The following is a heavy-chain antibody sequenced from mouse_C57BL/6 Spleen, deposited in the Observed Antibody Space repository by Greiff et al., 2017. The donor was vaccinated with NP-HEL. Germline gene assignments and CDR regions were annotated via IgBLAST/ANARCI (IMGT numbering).Heavy chain of an antibody. V-gene: IGHV1-26*01. D-gene: IGHD1-1*01. CDR1: GYTFTDYY. CDR2: INPNNGGT. Sequence: EVQLQQSGPELVKPGASVKISCKASGYTFTDYYMNWVKQSHGKSLEWIGDINPNNGGTSYNQKFKGKATLTVDKSSSTAYMGLRSLTYEDSAVYYCARGAYYYGSGDRYDAMDYWGQGTSVTVSS. CDR3: ARGAYYYGSGDRYDAMDY. J-gene: IGHJ4*01.